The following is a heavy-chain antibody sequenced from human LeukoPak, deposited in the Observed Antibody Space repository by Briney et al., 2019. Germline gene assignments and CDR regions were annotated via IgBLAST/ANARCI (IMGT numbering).Heavy chain of an antibody. Sequence: GGSLRLSCAASGFTFSSYAMSWVRQAPGKGLEWVSYISSSGNTIYHADSVKGRFTISRDNAKNSLYLQINSLRAEDTAVYYCARGVYDSSGYYHYWGQGTLVTVSS. CDR1: GFTFSSYA. D-gene: IGHD3-22*01. J-gene: IGHJ4*02. CDR3: ARGVYDSSGYYHY. V-gene: IGHV3-48*03. CDR2: ISSSGNTI.